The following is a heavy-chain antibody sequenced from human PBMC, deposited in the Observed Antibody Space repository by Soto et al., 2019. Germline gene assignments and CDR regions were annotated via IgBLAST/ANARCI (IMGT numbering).Heavy chain of an antibody. D-gene: IGHD6-13*01. Sequence: PGGSLRLSCAASGFTFSTYSFNWVRQAPGKGLEWVSAISSNSAYKYYADSVKGRFTISRDNSKNTLYLQMNSLRAEDTAVYYCARESPSIYSSSTAGCYFDYWGQGTLVTVSS. CDR1: GFTFSTYS. CDR2: ISSNSAYK. J-gene: IGHJ4*02. CDR3: ARESPSIYSSSTAGCYFDY. V-gene: IGHV3-21*01.